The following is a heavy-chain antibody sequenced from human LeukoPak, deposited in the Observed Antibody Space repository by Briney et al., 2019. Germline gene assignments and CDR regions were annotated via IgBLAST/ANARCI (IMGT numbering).Heavy chain of an antibody. D-gene: IGHD3-10*01. V-gene: IGHV3-30*03. CDR1: GFTFSSYG. CDR3: ARDSFRGSPFDY. J-gene: IGHJ4*02. Sequence: GGSLRLSCAASGFTFSSYGTHWVRQAPGKGLEWVAVISYDGSNKYYADSVKGRFTISRDNSKNTLYLQMNSLRAEDTAVYYCARDSFRGSPFDYWGQGTLVTVSS. CDR2: ISYDGSNK.